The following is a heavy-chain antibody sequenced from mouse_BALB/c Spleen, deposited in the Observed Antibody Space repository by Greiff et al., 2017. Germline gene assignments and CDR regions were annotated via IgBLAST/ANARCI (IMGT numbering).Heavy chain of an antibody. J-gene: IGHJ2*01. CDR1: GYTFTSYW. V-gene: IGHV1-87*01. D-gene: IGHD2-3*01. Sequence: QVQLQQPGAELVKPGTSVKLSCKASGYTFTSYWMQWVKQRPGQGLEWIGAIYPGDGDTRYTQKFKGKATLTADKSSSTAYMQLSSLASEDSAVYYCARDPDGYYDYWGQGTTLTVSS. CDR2: IYPGDGDT. CDR3: ARDPDGYYDY.